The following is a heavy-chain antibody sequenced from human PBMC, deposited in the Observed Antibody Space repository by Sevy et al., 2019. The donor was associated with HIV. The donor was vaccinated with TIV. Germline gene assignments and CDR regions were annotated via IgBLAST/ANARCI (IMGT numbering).Heavy chain of an antibody. D-gene: IGHD3-16*01. Sequence: SETLSLTCTVSGRSISSYYWSWILQPPGKGLEWIGYIDYSGSTNYNPSLKSRVTISVDTSKNQFSLKLSSVTAADTAVYYCAREGEFQLCEYYFDYWGQGTLVTVSS. J-gene: IGHJ4*02. CDR3: AREGEFQLCEYYFDY. CDR2: IDYSGST. V-gene: IGHV4-59*01. CDR1: GRSISSYY.